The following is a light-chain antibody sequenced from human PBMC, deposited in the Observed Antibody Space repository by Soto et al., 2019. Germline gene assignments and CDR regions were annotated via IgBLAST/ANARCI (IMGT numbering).Light chain of an antibody. CDR2: EVT. CDR1: SSDVGGFNF. Sequence: QSVLTQPASVSGSPGQSITISCTGTSSDVGGFNFVSWYQQHPGKAPKVMIYEVTNRPSGVSNRFSGSKSGNTASLTISGLQAEDEADYYCSSFTSSHTWVFGEGTKLTVL. V-gene: IGLV2-14*01. CDR3: SSFTSSHTWV. J-gene: IGLJ3*02.